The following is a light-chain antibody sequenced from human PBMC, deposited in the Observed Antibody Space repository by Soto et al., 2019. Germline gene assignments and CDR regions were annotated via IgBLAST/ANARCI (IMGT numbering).Light chain of an antibody. CDR1: QSISTY. J-gene: IGKJ1*01. CDR3: QQGYSISWT. V-gene: IGKV1-39*01. Sequence: DIEMTQSPSSLSASVGDRVTVTCRASQSISTYLNWYQKKPGKAPKSLIYGASTLQSGVPSRFSGSGSGTEFTLTISSLQPEDFATYYCQQGYSISWTFGQGTKVDIK. CDR2: GAS.